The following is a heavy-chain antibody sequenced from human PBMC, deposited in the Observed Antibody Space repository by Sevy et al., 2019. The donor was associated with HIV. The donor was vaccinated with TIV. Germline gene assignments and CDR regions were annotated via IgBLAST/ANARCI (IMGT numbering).Heavy chain of an antibody. CDR1: GFSLSNAW. V-gene: IGHV3-15*01. CDR2: IKSKTEGETT. CDR3: ASGPIFTAPSEH. Sequence: GGSLRLSCAGSGFSLSNAWMSWVRQAPGKGLEWVGRIKSKTEGETTDYAAPMKGRFTISRDDSKNTLYLQMNSLKAEDTGLYYCASGPIFTAPSEHWGQGTLVTVSS. J-gene: IGHJ1*01. D-gene: IGHD2-21*01.